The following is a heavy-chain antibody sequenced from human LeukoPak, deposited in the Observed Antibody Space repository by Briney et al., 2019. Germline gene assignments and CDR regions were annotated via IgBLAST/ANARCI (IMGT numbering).Heavy chain of an antibody. J-gene: IGHJ4*02. CDR2: ISGSGGST. CDR3: AKDDLPNSYGSGSYHGY. Sequence: PGGSLRLSCAASGFTFSSYAMSWVRQAPGKGLEWVSAISGSGGSTYYADSVKGRFTISRDNSKNTLYLQMNSLRAEDTAVYYCAKDDLPNSYGSGSYHGYWGQGTLVTVSS. CDR1: GFTFSSYA. V-gene: IGHV3-23*01. D-gene: IGHD3-10*01.